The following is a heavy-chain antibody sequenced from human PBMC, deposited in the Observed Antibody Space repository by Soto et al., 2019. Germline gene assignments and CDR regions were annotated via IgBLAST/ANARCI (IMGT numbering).Heavy chain of an antibody. CDR1: GITFSGYW. CDR2: INSDGSRT. Sequence: GGSLRLSCAASGITFSGYWMHWVRQAPGKGLVWVSRINSDGSRTMYADSVKGRFTISRENAENTLYLQMNSLRAEDTAVYYCAGGLARHMDVWGKGTTVTVSS. D-gene: IGHD3-16*01. CDR3: AGGLARHMDV. V-gene: IGHV3-74*03. J-gene: IGHJ6*03.